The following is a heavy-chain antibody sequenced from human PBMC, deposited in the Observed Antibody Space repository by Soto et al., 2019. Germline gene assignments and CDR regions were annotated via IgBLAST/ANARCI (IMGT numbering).Heavy chain of an antibody. CDR1: GFTFSNAW. J-gene: IGHJ4*02. D-gene: IGHD6-13*01. CDR2: IKSKTDGGTT. V-gene: IGHV3-15*01. CDR3: TSLEYSSSWYYFDS. Sequence: EVQLVESGGGLVKPGGSLRLSCAASGFTFSNAWMSWVRQAPGKGLEWVGRIKSKTDGGTTDYAAPAKARLTISSDDSKVTLYLQMNSLKTEDTAVYYCTSLEYSSSWYYFDSGGQGSLVTVSS.